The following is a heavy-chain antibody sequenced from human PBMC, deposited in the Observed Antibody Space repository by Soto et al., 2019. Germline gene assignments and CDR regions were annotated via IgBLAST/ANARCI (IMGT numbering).Heavy chain of an antibody. D-gene: IGHD5-18*01. CDR3: APHTLDTGMPSGY. J-gene: IGHJ4*02. V-gene: IGHV1-18*01. CDR2: IGGYKGNT. Sequence: QVQLVQSGAEVREPGASVKVSCKASGYTFTNYGVGWVRQARGQGLEWMGWIGGYKGNTNYAQKLQGRVTLTTDTSTSTATIELRGLRSDETAVYYCAPHTLDTGMPSGYWGQGTLVTVSS. CDR1: GYTFTNYG.